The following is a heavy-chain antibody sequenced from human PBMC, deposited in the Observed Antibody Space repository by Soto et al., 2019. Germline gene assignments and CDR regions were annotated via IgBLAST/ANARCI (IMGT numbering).Heavy chain of an antibody. CDR3: ANRQSIVVVTATGGFDY. J-gene: IGHJ4*02. CDR2: ISGSGGST. D-gene: IGHD2-21*02. V-gene: IGHV3-23*01. Sequence: GGSLRLSCAASGFTFSSYAMSWVRQAPGKGLEWVSAISGSGGSTYYADSVKGRFTISRDNSKNTLYLQMNSLRAEDTAVYYCANRQSIVVVTATGGFDYWGQGTLVTVSS. CDR1: GFTFSSYA.